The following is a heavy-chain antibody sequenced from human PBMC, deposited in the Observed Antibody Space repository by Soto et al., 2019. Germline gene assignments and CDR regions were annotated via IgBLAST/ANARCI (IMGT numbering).Heavy chain of an antibody. CDR3: GTNVRGSSFDY. CDR2: IKRDGGEQ. J-gene: IGHJ4*01. V-gene: IGHV3-7*05. D-gene: IGHD3-10*01. Sequence: EVHLVESGGGLVQPGGSLRLSCAASGFTFSNYWMRWVRQAPVKGLEWVATIKRDGGEQYYMVSVKGRFIPSRDNAKTSLYLQLNSLIADDTAVYYCGTNVRGSSFDYCGRGTLVTVSS. CDR1: GFTFSNYW.